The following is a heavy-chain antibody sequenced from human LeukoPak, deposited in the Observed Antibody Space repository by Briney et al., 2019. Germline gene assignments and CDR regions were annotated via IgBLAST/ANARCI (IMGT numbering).Heavy chain of an antibody. CDR3: ARVVGQQQLAFYDFDY. J-gene: IGHJ4*02. CDR1: GYTFTSYG. CDR2: ISAYNGNT. D-gene: IGHD6-13*01. V-gene: IGHV1-18*01. Sequence: GASVKVSCKASGYTFTSYGISWVRQAPGQGLEWMGWISAYNGNTNYAQKLQGRVTMTTDTSTSTAYMELRSLRSDDTAVYYCARVVGQQQLAFYDFDYWGQGTLVTVSS.